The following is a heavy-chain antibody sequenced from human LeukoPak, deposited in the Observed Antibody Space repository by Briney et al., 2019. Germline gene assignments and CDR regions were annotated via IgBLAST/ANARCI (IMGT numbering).Heavy chain of an antibody. V-gene: IGHV4-34*01. D-gene: IGHD5-18*01. CDR2: INHSGST. J-gene: IGHJ6*03. Sequence: SETLSLTCAVYGGSFSGYYWSWIRQPPGKGLEWIGEINHSGSTNYNPSLKSRVTISVDTSKNQFSLKLSSVTAADTAVYYCASGYSYGKIYYYYYMDVWGKGTTVTVSS. CDR3: ASGYSYGKIYYYYYMDV. CDR1: GGSFSGYY.